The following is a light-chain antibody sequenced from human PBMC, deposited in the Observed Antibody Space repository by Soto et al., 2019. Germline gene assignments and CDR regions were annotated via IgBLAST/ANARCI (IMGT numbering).Light chain of an antibody. Sequence: QSALTQPASVSGSPGQAITISCTGTSSDVGDYNYVSWYQQHPGKGPKLMIYEVSNRPSGVSNRFSGSKSGNTASLTISGLQAEDEADYYCSSYTSSITLVFGGGTKLTVL. CDR3: SSYTSSITLV. CDR1: SSDVGDYNY. CDR2: EVS. J-gene: IGLJ2*01. V-gene: IGLV2-14*01.